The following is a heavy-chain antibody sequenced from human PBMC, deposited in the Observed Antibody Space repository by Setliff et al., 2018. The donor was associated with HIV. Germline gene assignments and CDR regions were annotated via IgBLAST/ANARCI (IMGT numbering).Heavy chain of an antibody. V-gene: IGHV3-23*01. D-gene: IGHD3-3*01. CDR1: GFTFSSYA. Sequence: GSLRLSCAASGFTFSSYAMSWVRQAPGKGLEWVSASSGSGGSTYYADSVKGRFTISRDNSENTVYLQMNSLRAEDTAVYYCARDAYYDFWSGYSVNWFDPWGQGTLVTVSS. CDR2: SSGSGGST. J-gene: IGHJ5*02. CDR3: ARDAYYDFWSGYSVNWFDP.